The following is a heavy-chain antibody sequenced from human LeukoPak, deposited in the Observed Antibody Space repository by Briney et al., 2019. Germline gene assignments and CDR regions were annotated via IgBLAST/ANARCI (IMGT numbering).Heavy chain of an antibody. CDR3: ARHWLTTTVTSTFDF. D-gene: IGHD4-17*01. CDR1: GGSISNTNDY. J-gene: IGHJ4*02. Sequence: SETLSLTCAVSGGSISNTNDYWGWIRQPPGKGLEWIGSIYYNGSTYYNPSLRSRVTISVDTSKNQFSLKLSSLTAADTALYYCARHWLTTTVTSTFDFWGQGPLVTVSS. V-gene: IGHV4-39*01. CDR2: IYYNGST.